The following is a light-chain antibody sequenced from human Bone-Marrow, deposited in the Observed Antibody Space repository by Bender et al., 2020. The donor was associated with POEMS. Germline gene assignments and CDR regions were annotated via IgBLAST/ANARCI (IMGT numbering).Light chain of an antibody. CDR2: DND. Sequence: QSVLTQPPSVSAAPGQRVTIPCSGSTSNIGNNDVSWYQQLPGTAPRLLIFDNDKRPSGIPDRFSGSKSGTSATLGITGLQTGDEADYYCCSFAGVGVFGSGTAVTVL. J-gene: IGLJ1*01. V-gene: IGLV1-51*01. CDR1: TSNIGNND. CDR3: CSFAGVGV.